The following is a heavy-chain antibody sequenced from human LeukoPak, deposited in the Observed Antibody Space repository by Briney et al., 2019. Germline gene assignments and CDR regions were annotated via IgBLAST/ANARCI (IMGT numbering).Heavy chain of an antibody. J-gene: IGHJ6*03. CDR1: GGSISSGGYY. CDR2: IYHSGST. V-gene: IGHV4-30-2*01. Sequence: SQTLSLTCTVSGGSISSGGYYWSWIRQPPGKGLEWIGYIYHSGSTYYNPSLKSRVTMSVDTSKNQFSLKLSSVTAADTAVYYCARVTPYNWNYNYYYYMDVWGKGTTVTVSS. CDR3: ARVTPYNWNYNYYYYMDV. D-gene: IGHD1-20*01.